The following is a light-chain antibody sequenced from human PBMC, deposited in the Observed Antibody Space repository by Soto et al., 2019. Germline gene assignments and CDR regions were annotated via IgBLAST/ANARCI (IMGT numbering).Light chain of an antibody. V-gene: IGKV3-15*01. J-gene: IGKJ4*01. Sequence: EIVMTQSPATLSLSPGQRATLSCRASQSVSSNLAWYQQILGQAPRLLISGASTRATGIPARFTGSGSGTEFTLTISSLQSEDFAVYYCQQYGSSPLTFGGGTKVDIK. CDR1: QSVSSN. CDR3: QQYGSSPLT. CDR2: GAS.